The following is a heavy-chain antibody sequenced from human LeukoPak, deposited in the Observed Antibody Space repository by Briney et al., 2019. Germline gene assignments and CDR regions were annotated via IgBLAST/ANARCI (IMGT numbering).Heavy chain of an antibody. D-gene: IGHD3-9*01. J-gene: IGHJ4*02. Sequence: PSETLSLTCSVSGGSISLSYYYWGWIRQPPGKALEWIGSVYYSGTTSYNPSLKSRVTISVDMSKNHFSLRLSSVTAADTAMYYCARGRSAYYDILTGPFDYWGQGTLVTVSS. CDR1: GGSISLSYYY. CDR3: ARGRSAYYDILTGPFDY. V-gene: IGHV4-39*07. CDR2: VYYSGTT.